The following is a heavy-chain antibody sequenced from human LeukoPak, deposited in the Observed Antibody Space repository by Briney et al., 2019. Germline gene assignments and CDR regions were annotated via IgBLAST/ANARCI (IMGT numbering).Heavy chain of an antibody. CDR3: ARQYYDFWSGFCTADYYFDY. J-gene: IGHJ4*02. D-gene: IGHD3-3*01. CDR1: GFSFSDFG. V-gene: IGHV3-21*01. CDR2: ISAHSRYI. Sequence: GGSLRLSCAASGFSFSDFGMNWVRQAPGKGLEWVSSISAHSRYIYYADSVKGRFTISRDNAQTSLYLEMNSLRGEDSAVYYCARQYYDFWSGFCTADYYFDYWGRGTLVTVSS.